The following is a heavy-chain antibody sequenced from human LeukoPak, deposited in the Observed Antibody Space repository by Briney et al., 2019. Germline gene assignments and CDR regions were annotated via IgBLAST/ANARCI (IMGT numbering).Heavy chain of an antibody. D-gene: IGHD3-22*01. CDR2: IKQDESER. J-gene: IGHJ4*02. V-gene: IGHV3-7*03. Sequence: PGGSLRLSCEGSGFSFSSYWMTWVRQSPGKGPEWVANIKQDESERYTVDSVKGRFTISRDNAKNTLYLQMNSLRAEDTAVYYCVKVAPSDYYDTTGYWGDHWGQGTLVTVSS. CDR3: VKVAPSDYYDTTGYWGDH. CDR1: GFSFSSYW.